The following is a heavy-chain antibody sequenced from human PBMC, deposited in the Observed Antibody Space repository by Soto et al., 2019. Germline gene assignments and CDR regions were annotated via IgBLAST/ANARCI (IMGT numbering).Heavy chain of an antibody. CDR3: ARITIFGVVIMRPNAFDV. Sequence: QLQLQESGPGLVKPSETLSLTCTVSGGSISSSNYYWGWVRQPPGKGLEWIGTIYYSGSVYYNPSVKSRLTISVDASKNQFSLKLSSVTAADTALYYCARITIFGVVIMRPNAFDVWGPGTMVAVSS. CDR2: IYYSGSV. V-gene: IGHV4-39*01. J-gene: IGHJ3*01. CDR1: GGSISSSNYY. D-gene: IGHD3-3*01.